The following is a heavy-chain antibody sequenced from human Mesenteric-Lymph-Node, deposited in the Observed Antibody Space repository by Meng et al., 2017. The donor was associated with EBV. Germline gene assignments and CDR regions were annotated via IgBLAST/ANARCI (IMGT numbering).Heavy chain of an antibody. CDR1: GYTFTGYY. CDR3: AIAPKLAAAGKTGDY. D-gene: IGHD6-13*01. Sequence: QVQLVQSGAEVKKPVASVTVSCKASGYTFTGYYMHWVRQAPGQGLEWMGRINPNSGGTNYAQKFQGRVAMTRDTSISTAYMELSRLRSDDTAVYYCAIAPKLAAAGKTGDYWGQGTLVTVSS. V-gene: IGHV1-2*06. J-gene: IGHJ4*02. CDR2: INPNSGGT.